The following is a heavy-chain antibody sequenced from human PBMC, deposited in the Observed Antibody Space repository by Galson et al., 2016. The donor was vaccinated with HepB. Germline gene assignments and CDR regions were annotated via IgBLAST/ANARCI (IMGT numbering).Heavy chain of an antibody. J-gene: IGHJ4*02. V-gene: IGHV6-1*01. CDR1: GDSVSGSNVA. CDR2: TYYRSRRRY. D-gene: IGHD1-7*01. Sequence: CAISGDSVSGSNVAWTWIRQSPSRGLEWLGRTYYRSRRRYDYAASVSGRISITADASENQFTLHLSSVSPEDTAIYYCARLIPDWNYGMDFWGQGSLITVSS. CDR3: ARLIPDWNYGMDF.